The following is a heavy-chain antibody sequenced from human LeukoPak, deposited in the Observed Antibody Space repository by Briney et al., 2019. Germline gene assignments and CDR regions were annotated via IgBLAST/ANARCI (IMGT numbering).Heavy chain of an antibody. V-gene: IGHV4-38-2*01. Sequence: SETLSLTCAVSGYSISSGYYWGWIRQPPGKGLEWIGSIYRSGSTYYNPSLKSRVTISVDTSKNQFSLKLSSVTAADTAVYYCARRSGNVFDYWGQGTLVTVSS. CDR2: IYRSGST. J-gene: IGHJ4*02. CDR1: GYSISSGYY. CDR3: ARRSGNVFDY. D-gene: IGHD1-1*01.